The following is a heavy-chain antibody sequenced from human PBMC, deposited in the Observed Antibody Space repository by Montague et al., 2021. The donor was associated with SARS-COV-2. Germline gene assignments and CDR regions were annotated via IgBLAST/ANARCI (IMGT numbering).Heavy chain of an antibody. CDR2: IDWDDDK. CDR3: ARSYGTTVVTRAFDY. V-gene: IGHV2-70*01. D-gene: IGHD4-23*01. CDR1: GFSLSTSGMC. J-gene: IGHJ4*02. Sequence: PALVKPTQTPTLTCTFSGFSLSTSGMCVSWIRQPPGKALVWLTPIDWDDDKYYSTPLKTRLTISKDTSKNQVVLTMTNMDPVDTATYYCARSYGTTVVTRAFDYWGQGTLVTVSS.